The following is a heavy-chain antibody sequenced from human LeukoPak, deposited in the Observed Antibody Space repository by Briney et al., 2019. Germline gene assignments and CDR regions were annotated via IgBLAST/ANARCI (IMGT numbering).Heavy chain of an antibody. V-gene: IGHV3-7*01. Sequence: GGSLRLSCAASGFTFRSHWMSWVRQAPGKGLEWVANIKQDGSEKYYVDSVKGRLTISRDNAKNSLYLQMNSLRAEDTAVFYCARVMQLAFDIWGQGTMVTVSS. CDR2: IKQDGSEK. CDR3: ARVMQLAFDI. J-gene: IGHJ3*02. D-gene: IGHD3-10*01. CDR1: GFTFRSHW.